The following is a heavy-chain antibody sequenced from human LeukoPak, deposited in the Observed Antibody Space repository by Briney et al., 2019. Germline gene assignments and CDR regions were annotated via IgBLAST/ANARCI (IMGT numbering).Heavy chain of an antibody. Sequence: PSETLSLTCAVYGGSFSGYYWSWIRQPPGKGLEWIGEINHSGSTNYNPSLKSRVTISVDTSKNQFSLKLSSVTAADTAVYYCARTKGTGYSYGYYYYYYMDVWGKGTTVTVSS. D-gene: IGHD5-18*01. CDR1: GGSFSGYY. J-gene: IGHJ6*03. CDR3: ARTKGTGYSYGYYYYYYMDV. V-gene: IGHV4-34*01. CDR2: INHSGST.